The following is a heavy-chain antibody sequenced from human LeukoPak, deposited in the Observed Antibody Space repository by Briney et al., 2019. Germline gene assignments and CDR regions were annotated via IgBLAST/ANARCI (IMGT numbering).Heavy chain of an antibody. J-gene: IGHJ3*01. D-gene: IGHD1-14*01. Sequence: GGSLRLSCAPSGFTLSSHFMNWVRQAPGKGLEWVSSIGSTGSPISYADSLKGRFSISRDNARSSLYLQINSLRPEDTAVYYCARERYSRMYHDALDLWGRGTMVTVSS. CDR3: ARERYSRMYHDALDL. CDR1: GFTLSSHF. V-gene: IGHV3-21*01. CDR2: IGSTGSPI.